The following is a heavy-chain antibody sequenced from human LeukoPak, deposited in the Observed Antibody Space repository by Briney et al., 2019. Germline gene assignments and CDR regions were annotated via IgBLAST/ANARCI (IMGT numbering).Heavy chain of an antibody. J-gene: IGHJ4*02. D-gene: IGHD1-20*01. Sequence: SETLSLTCTVSGGSISSGGYSWSWIRQPPGKGLEWIGYIYHSGSTYYNPSLKSRVTISVDRSKNQFSLKLSSVTAADTAVYYCGARDLTGTLRYWGQGTLVTVSS. V-gene: IGHV4-30-2*01. CDR1: GGSISSGGYS. CDR3: GARDLTGTLRY. CDR2: IYHSGST.